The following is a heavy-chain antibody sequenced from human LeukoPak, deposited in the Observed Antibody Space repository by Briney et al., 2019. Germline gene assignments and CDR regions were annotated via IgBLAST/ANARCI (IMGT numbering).Heavy chain of an antibody. CDR2: ISWNSGSI. CDR3: VRDDDRPDNGLDY. Sequence: GGSLRLSCAASGFTFDDYAMHWVRQAPGKGLEWVSGISWNSGSIGYADSVKGRFTISRDNAKNSLYLQMNSLRAEDTAVYYCVRDDDRPDNGLDYWGQGTLVTVSS. D-gene: IGHD3-22*01. CDR1: GFTFDDYA. J-gene: IGHJ4*02. V-gene: IGHV3-9*01.